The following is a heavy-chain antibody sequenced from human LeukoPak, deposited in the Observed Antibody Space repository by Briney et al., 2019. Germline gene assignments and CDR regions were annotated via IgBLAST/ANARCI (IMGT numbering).Heavy chain of an antibody. J-gene: IGHJ4*02. Sequence: ASVKVSCKASGYTFTGYYMHWVRQAPGQGLEWMGWISAHNGYTNTLENFQGRVTLTTDTSTSPAHMELSSLRSDDTAVYYCAIGAGSLGVLPYWGQGTRVTVVS. CDR3: AIGAGSLGVLPY. CDR2: ISAHNGYT. CDR1: GYTFTGYY. V-gene: IGHV1-18*04. D-gene: IGHD6-19*01.